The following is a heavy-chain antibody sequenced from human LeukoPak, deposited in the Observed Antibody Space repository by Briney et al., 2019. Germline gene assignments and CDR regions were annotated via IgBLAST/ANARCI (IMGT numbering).Heavy chain of an antibody. V-gene: IGHV3-30-3*01. J-gene: IGHJ4*02. CDR1: GFTFSSYA. CDR3: AKDRSDGEYYFDY. D-gene: IGHD3-10*01. Sequence: GGSLRLSCAASGFTFSSYAMHWVRQAPGKGLEWVAVISYDGSNKYYADSVKGRFTISRDNSKNTLYLQMNSLRAEDTAVYYCAKDRSDGEYYFDYWGQGTLVTVSS. CDR2: ISYDGSNK.